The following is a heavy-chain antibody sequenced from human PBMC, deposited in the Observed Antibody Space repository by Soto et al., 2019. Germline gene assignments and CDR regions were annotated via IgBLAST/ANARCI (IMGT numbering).Heavy chain of an antibody. CDR2: ISGSGGST. V-gene: IGHV3-23*01. D-gene: IGHD1-1*01. Sequence: GGSLRLSCAASGFTFSSYAMSWVRQAPGKGLEWVSAISGSGGSTYYADSVKGRFTISRDNSKNTLYLQMNSLRAEDTAVYYCAKDWLERLGVRDYFDYWGQGTLVTVSS. CDR3: AKDWLERLGVRDYFDY. J-gene: IGHJ4*02. CDR1: GFTFSSYA.